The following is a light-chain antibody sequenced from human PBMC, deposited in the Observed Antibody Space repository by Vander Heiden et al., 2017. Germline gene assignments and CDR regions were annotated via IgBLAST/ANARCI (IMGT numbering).Light chain of an antibody. V-gene: IGKV4-1*01. J-gene: IGKJ4*01. CDR3: QQYFNSPVT. CDR2: WAS. CDR1: QSVFYSSNNKNY. Sequence: IVMTQSPDSRAVPLGERATINCKSSQSVFYSSNNKNYLAWFQQKPGQPPKLLIYWASTRESGVPDRFSGSGSGTDFTLTISSLQAEDVAVYYCQQYFNSPVTFGGGTKVEIK.